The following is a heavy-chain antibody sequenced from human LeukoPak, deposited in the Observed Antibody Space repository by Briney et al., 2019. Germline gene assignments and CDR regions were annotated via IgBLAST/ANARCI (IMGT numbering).Heavy chain of an antibody. CDR3: ARDPIVLTHY. D-gene: IGHD2-8*01. CDR1: GFTFSSYS. Sequence: PGGSLRLSCAASGFTFSSYSMNWVRQAPGKGLEWVSSISSSSSYIYYADSVKGRFTISRDNAKNSLYLQMNSPRAEDTAVYYCARDPIVLTHYWGQGTLVTVSS. J-gene: IGHJ4*02. CDR2: ISSSSSYI. V-gene: IGHV3-21*01.